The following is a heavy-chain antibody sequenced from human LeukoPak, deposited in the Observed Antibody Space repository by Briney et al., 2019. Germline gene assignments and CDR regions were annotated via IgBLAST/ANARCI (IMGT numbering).Heavy chain of an antibody. CDR3: ARDRNDYGGNGDYWYFDL. Sequence: SQTLSLTCAVSGGSISSGGYSWSWIRQPPGKGLEWIGYIYHSGSTYYNPSLKSRVTISVDRSKNQFSLKLSSVTAADTAVYYCARDRNDYGGNGDYWYFDLWGRGTLVTVSS. V-gene: IGHV4-30-2*01. CDR2: IYHSGST. D-gene: IGHD4-23*01. CDR1: GGSISSGGYS. J-gene: IGHJ2*01.